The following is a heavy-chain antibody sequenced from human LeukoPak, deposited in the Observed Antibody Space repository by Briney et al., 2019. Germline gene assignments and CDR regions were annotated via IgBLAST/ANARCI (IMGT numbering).Heavy chain of an antibody. CDR2: INPNSGGT. Sequence: ASVKVSCKASGYTFTGYYMHLVRQAPGQGLEWMGWINPNSGGTNYAQKFQGRVTMTRDTSLSTAYMELSRLRSDDTAVYYCARGAVAATFFDYWGQGTLVTVSS. D-gene: IGHD6-19*01. CDR3: ARGAVAATFFDY. CDR1: GYTFTGYY. J-gene: IGHJ4*02. V-gene: IGHV1-2*02.